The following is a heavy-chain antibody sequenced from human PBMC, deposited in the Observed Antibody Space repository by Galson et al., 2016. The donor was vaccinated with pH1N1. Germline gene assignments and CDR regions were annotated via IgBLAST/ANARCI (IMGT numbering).Heavy chain of an antibody. CDR1: GFTFNNYA. CDR2: ISGSGDKT. Sequence: LRLSCAASGFTFNNYAMSWVRQAPGKGLEWVSVISGSGDKTYYADSVKGRFTISRDDSKNTLYLNMNSLRAEDTAIYHCVKEYHRHYYHDYPGLSWGQGTLVTVSS. J-gene: IGHJ5*02. D-gene: IGHD3-22*01. CDR3: VKEYHRHYYHDYPGLS. V-gene: IGHV3-23*01.